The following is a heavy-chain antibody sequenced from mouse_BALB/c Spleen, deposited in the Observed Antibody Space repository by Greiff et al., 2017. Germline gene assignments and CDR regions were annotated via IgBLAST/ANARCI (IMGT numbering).Heavy chain of an antibody. CDR3: AIGDGDGDGFAY. V-gene: IGHV14-3*02. J-gene: IGHJ3*01. CDR1: GFNFTDTY. Sequence: EVQLQQSGAELVKPGASVKLSCTASGFNFTDTYMHWVKQRPEQGLEWIGRIDPANGNTKYDPKFKGKATITADKSSNTAYLQLSSLTSEDAAVYYCAIGDGDGDGFAYWGQGTLVTVSA. D-gene: IGHD1-2*01. CDR2: IDPANGNT.